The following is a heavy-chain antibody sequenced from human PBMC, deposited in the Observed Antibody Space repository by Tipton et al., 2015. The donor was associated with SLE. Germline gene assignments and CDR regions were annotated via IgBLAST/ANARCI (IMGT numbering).Heavy chain of an antibody. Sequence: TLSLTCTVSGDSINSGGYYWSWIRQYPGQGLEWIGYINNRGYTYYKPSLKSRAIISVDTSKNQFSLKLSSVTAADTAVYYCARDQAGVNSWFDPWGQGVPVTVST. CDR2: INNRGYT. J-gene: IGHJ5*02. D-gene: IGHD6-19*01. V-gene: IGHV4-31*03. CDR1: GDSINSGGYY. CDR3: ARDQAGVNSWFDP.